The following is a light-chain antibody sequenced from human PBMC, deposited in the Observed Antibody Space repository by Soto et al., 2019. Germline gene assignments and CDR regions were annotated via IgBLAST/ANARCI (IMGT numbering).Light chain of an antibody. Sequence: ESVLRQSPATLSLSPGKRATLSCGASQSMVGGYIAWYQQKPGLAPRLLIYDASSRATGIPDRFSGSGSGTDFSLTITRLEPEDFAVYHCQQYGTSPYTFGQGTKLEIK. J-gene: IGKJ2*01. CDR3: QQYGTSPYT. CDR2: DAS. V-gene: IGKV3D-20*01. CDR1: QSMVGGY.